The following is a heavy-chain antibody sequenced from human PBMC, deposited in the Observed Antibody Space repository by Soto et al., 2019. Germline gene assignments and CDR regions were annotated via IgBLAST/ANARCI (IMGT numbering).Heavy chain of an antibody. Sequence: ASVKVSCKASGYTFTGCYMHWVRQAPGQGLEWMGWINPNSGGTNYAQKFQGWVTMTRDTSISTAYMELSRLRSDDTAVYYRARGHSGYEDPNGMDVWGQGTTVTVSS. J-gene: IGHJ6*02. CDR3: ARGHSGYEDPNGMDV. D-gene: IGHD5-12*01. CDR1: GYTFTGCY. V-gene: IGHV1-2*04. CDR2: INPNSGGT.